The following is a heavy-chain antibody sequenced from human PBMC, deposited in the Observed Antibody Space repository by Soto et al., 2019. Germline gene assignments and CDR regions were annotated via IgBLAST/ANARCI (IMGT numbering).Heavy chain of an antibody. J-gene: IGHJ4*02. CDR3: TTAYVYGGNPWEGY. D-gene: IGHD4-17*01. CDR2: IKSKADGGTI. V-gene: IGHV3-15*01. CDR1: GFTFSDTW. Sequence: EVQLVESGGGLVKPGGSLRLSCAASGFTFSDTWMSWVRQAPGKGLEWVGLIKSKADGGTIDYAAPVKGRFSLSRDDSNDTLYLLMTGLRTEDTAVYYCTTAYVYGGNPWEGYWGQGSLVTVSS.